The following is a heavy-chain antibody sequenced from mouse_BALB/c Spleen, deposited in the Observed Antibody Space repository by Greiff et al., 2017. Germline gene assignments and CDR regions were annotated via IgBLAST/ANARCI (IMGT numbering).Heavy chain of an antibody. J-gene: IGHJ4*01. V-gene: IGHV1-26*01. CDR1: GYTFTDYY. CDR2: INPNNGDT. CDR3: ARADYDAYYYAMDY. D-gene: IGHD2-4*01. Sequence: VHVKQSGPELVKPGASVKMSCKASGYTFTDYYMKWVKQSHGQSLEWIGDINPNNGDTFYNQKFKGKATLTVDKSSSTAYMQLNSLTSEDSAVYYCARADYDAYYYAMDYWGQGTSVTVSS.